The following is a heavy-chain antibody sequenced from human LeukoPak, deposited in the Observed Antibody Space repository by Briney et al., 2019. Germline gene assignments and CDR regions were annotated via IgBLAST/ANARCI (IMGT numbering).Heavy chain of an antibody. CDR2: VKSKTNGGTI. J-gene: IGHJ4*02. CDR3: VTERAGAFDY. V-gene: IGHV3-15*01. D-gene: IGHD6-19*01. CDR1: GFTFSSYS. Sequence: GGSLRLSCAASGFTFSSYSMNWVRQAPGKGLEWVGLVKSKTNGGTIDYAAPVKGRFSISRDDSENTLYLQMNSLETEDTAVYYCVTERAGAFDYWGQGTLVTVSS.